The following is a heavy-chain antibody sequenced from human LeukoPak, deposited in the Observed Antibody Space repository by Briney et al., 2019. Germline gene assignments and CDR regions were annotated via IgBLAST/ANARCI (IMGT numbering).Heavy chain of an antibody. CDR2: ISGGTT. CDR3: SRGSGWLSVY. J-gene: IGHJ4*02. Sequence: GGSLRLSCTASGFSFGDYLMSWFRQAPGKGLEWIGFISGGTTEYAASVKGRFTISRDDSTSIAYLQMNSLPTEDTAVYYCSRGSGWLSVYWGQGTLVTVSS. V-gene: IGHV3-49*03. D-gene: IGHD6-19*01. CDR1: GFSFGDYL.